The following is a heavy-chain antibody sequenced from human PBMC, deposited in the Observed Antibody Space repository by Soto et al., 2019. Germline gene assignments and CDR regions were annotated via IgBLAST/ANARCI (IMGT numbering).Heavy chain of an antibody. V-gene: IGHV3-30-3*01. CDR2: ISYDGSNK. Sequence: PGGSLRLSCAASGFTFSSYAMHWVRQAPGKGLEWVAVISYDGSNKYYADSVKGRFTISRDNSKNTLYLQMNSLRAEDTAVYYCAREWAPYSSSWCGHFQHWGQGTLVTVSS. CDR1: GFTFSSYA. D-gene: IGHD6-13*01. J-gene: IGHJ1*01. CDR3: AREWAPYSSSWCGHFQH.